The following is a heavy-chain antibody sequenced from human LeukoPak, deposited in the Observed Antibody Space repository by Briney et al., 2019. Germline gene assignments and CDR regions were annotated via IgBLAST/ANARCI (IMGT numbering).Heavy chain of an antibody. CDR1: GFTVSSNY. CDR2: IYSGGST. J-gene: IGHJ4*02. V-gene: IGHV3-53*01. CDR3: ARDRNSSGCPDY. Sequence: GRSLRLSCAASGFTVSSNYMSWVRQAPGKGLEWVSVIYSGGSTYYADSVKGRFTISRDNSENTLYLQMNSLRAEDTAVYYCARDRNSSGCPDYWGQGTLVTVSS. D-gene: IGHD6-19*01.